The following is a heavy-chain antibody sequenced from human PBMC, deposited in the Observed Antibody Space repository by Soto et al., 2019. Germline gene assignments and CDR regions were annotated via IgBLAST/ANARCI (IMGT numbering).Heavy chain of an antibody. V-gene: IGHV3-30-3*01. CDR1: GFTFNNYA. Sequence: PKRLSCTASGFTFNNYASHWVRQAPGKGLEWVALMSYDGIDKYYPDSVKGRFTVSRDNSKNTVYLQMNSLRPEDSAVYYCAREWTSSTVSNPCDYWGQGTLVTVSS. J-gene: IGHJ4*02. D-gene: IGHD6-13*01. CDR2: MSYDGIDK. CDR3: AREWTSSTVSNPCDY.